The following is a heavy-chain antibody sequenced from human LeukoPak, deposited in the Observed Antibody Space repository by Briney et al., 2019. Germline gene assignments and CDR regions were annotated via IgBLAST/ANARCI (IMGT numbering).Heavy chain of an antibody. J-gene: IGHJ3*02. CDR2: IYPGDSDT. CDR3: ARRGYYYHSSGYYHDAFDI. Sequence: GEALKISFKGSGYSFTSYWIGWVRQMPGKGLEWMGIIYPGDSDTRYSPSFQGQVTISADKSISTAYLQWSSLKASDTAMYYCARRGYYYHSSGYYHDAFDIWGQRTLVTVSS. V-gene: IGHV5-51*01. D-gene: IGHD3-22*01. CDR1: GYSFTSYW.